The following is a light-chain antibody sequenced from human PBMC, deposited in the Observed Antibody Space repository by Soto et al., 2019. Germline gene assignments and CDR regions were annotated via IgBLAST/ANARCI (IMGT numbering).Light chain of an antibody. CDR1: SSDVGGYNY. Sequence: QSALTQPASVSGSPGQSITISCTGTSSDVGGYNYVSWYQSHPGEAPTLIIYDVSNRPSGVSDRFSGSKSGNTASLTISGLQAEDEADYYCSSYTSSISDVFGTGTKVTVL. CDR3: SSYTSSISDV. CDR2: DVS. J-gene: IGLJ1*01. V-gene: IGLV2-14*03.